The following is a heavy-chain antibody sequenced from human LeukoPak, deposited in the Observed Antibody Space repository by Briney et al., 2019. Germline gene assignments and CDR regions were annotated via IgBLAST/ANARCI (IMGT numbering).Heavy chain of an antibody. CDR1: GYTFTGYY. J-gene: IGHJ6*03. CDR2: INTNSGGT. D-gene: IGHD6-19*01. V-gene: IGHV1-2*02. Sequence: ASVKVSCKASGYTFTGYYMHWVRHAPGQGLEWMGWINTNSGGTNYAQKFQGRVTITRNTSISTAYMELSSLRSEDTAVYYCARASSGWLYYYYYYYMDVWGKGTTVTVSS. CDR3: ARASSGWLYYYYYYYMDV.